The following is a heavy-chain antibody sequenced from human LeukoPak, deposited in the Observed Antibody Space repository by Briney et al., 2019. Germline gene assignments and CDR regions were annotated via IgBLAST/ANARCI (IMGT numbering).Heavy chain of an antibody. D-gene: IGHD2-15*01. Sequence: ASVKVSCKASGYPLTSYYMHWVRQAPGQGLEWMGIINPSDCSISYAQKFQGRVTMTRDTSTSTIYMELNGLRSEDTAVYYCARSIYCSGGSCYWEGDYWGQGTLVTVSS. CDR3: ARSIYCSGGSCYWEGDY. V-gene: IGHV1-46*01. CDR1: GYPLTSYY. J-gene: IGHJ4*02. CDR2: INPSDCSI.